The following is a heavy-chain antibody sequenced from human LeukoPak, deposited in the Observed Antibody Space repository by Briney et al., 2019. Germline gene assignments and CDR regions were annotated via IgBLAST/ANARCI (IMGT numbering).Heavy chain of an antibody. V-gene: IGHV3-33*01. D-gene: IGHD3-3*01. CDR3: ARDRSYDFWSGYSTPDY. CDR2: IWYDGSNK. Sequence: LTGGSLRLSCAASGFTFSSYDMHWVRQAPGKGLEWVAVIWYDGSNKYYADSVKGRFTISRDNSKNTLDLQMNSLRAEDTAVYYCARDRSYDFWSGYSTPDYWGQGTLVTVSS. J-gene: IGHJ4*02. CDR1: GFTFSSYD.